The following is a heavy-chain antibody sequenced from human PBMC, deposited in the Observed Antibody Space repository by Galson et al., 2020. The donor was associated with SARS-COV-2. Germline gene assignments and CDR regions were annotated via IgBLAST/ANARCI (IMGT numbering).Heavy chain of an antibody. D-gene: IGHD4-17*01. Sequence: GGSLRLSCAASGFTVSSNYMNWVRQAPGKGLEWVSVIYSGGSTYYADSVKGRFTISRDNSKNTLYLQMNSLRAEDTAVYYCARDYGDYYFDYWGQGTLVTVSS. V-gene: IGHV3-66*01. CDR2: IYSGGST. CDR1: GFTVSSNY. CDR3: ARDYGDYYFDY. J-gene: IGHJ4*02.